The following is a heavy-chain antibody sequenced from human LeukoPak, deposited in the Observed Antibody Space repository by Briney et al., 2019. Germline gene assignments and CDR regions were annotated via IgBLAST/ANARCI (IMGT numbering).Heavy chain of an antibody. CDR3: ARRGPSAEWFDP. J-gene: IGHJ5*02. D-gene: IGHD6-25*01. CDR1: GYGFTTCW. V-gene: IGHV5-51*01. CDR2: IFPVDSDA. Sequence: GESLRSSSRASGYGFTTCWIGWLRRIPGKARKWLGTIFPVDSDARYSHSFHVQVPISAYKSINTASLQCSTLKASDTAMYHCARRGPSAEWFDPWGQGTLVIVSS.